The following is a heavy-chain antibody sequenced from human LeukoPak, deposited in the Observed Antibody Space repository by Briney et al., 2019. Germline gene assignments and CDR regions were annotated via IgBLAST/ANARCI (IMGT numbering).Heavy chain of an antibody. CDR2: VSYSGST. J-gene: IGHJ4*02. Sequence: SETLSLTCTVSGGSFSSSGYYWVWIRQPPGKGLEWVGSVSYSGSTYYNPSLKSRVTTSADTPKKQLSVRLSSVTAADTAVYYCARQVVPGYFDYWGQGTLVTVSS. CDR1: GGSFSSSGYY. V-gene: IGHV4-39*01. CDR3: ARQVVPGYFDY. D-gene: IGHD3-22*01.